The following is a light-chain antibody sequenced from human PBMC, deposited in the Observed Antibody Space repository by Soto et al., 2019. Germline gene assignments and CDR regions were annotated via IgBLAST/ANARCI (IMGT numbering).Light chain of an antibody. V-gene: IGLV3-21*02. CDR3: QLWDKSCDPPYV. J-gene: IGLJ1*01. CDR1: NVGSKS. Sequence: SCVLPQPPSVSVAPGQTARVTCGGNNVGSKSVHWYQQMPGQAPVLVVYDDSDRPSGIPERFSGSNSDNTATLTISRVEAGDEADYYCQLWDKSCDPPYVFGTGTKVTVL. CDR2: DDS.